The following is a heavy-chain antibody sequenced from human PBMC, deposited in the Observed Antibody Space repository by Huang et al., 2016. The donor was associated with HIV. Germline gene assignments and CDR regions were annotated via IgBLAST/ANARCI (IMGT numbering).Heavy chain of an antibody. D-gene: IGHD3-10*01. CDR3: ARFRGPQVTLNWLDP. CDR2: FRTYNGPT. V-gene: IGHV1-18*01. CDR1: GYTFFTYS. Sequence: QVQLVQSGPEMKKPGASGNVSCKASGYTFFTYSISWVRQAPGQGLEWMGWFRTYNGPTNYAQKFQGRLTLTTDVSTSSAYMELKNLRSDDTAVYYCARFRGPQVTLNWLDPWGQGTLVTVSS. J-gene: IGHJ5*02.